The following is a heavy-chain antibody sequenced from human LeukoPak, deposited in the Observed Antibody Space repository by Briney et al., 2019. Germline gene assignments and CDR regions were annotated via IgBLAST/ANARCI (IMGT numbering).Heavy chain of an antibody. J-gene: IGHJ5*02. Sequence: SVKVSCKASGGTFSSYAISWVRQAPGQGLEWMGGIIPIFGTANYAQKFQGRVKITADESTSTAYMELSSLRSEDTAVYYCARRADYVWGSYRYSWFDPWGQGTLVTVSS. CDR2: IIPIFGTA. D-gene: IGHD3-16*02. CDR1: GGTFSSYA. CDR3: ARRADYVWGSYRYSWFDP. V-gene: IGHV1-69*13.